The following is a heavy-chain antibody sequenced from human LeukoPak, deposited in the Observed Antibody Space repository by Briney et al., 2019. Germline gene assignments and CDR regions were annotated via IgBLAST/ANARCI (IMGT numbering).Heavy chain of an antibody. V-gene: IGHV3-20*04. CDR2: TNWDGANT. D-gene: IGHD2-2*01. Sequence: PGGSLRLSCAASGFRFDDYGMSWVRHVPGKWLEWVSGTNWDGANTGYADSVKGRFTISRDNVKNFLYLQMNSLRVEDTALYFCGRVYCSTTSCYDYYDYYMDVWGKGTTVTVSS. J-gene: IGHJ6*03. CDR1: GFRFDDYG. CDR3: GRVYCSTTSCYDYYDYYMDV.